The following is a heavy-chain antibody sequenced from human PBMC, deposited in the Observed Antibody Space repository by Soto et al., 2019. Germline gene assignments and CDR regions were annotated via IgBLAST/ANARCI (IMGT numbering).Heavy chain of an antibody. CDR1: GFTFSDYY. CDR3: ARFIGDYDFWSGYPRYFDY. CDR2: ISSSGSTI. D-gene: IGHD3-3*01. Sequence: GGSLRLSCAASGFTFSDYYMSWIRQAPGKGLEWVSYISSSGSTIYYADSVKGRFTISRDNAKNSLYLQMNSLRAEDTAVYYCARFIGDYDFWSGYPRYFDYWGQGTLVTVSS. J-gene: IGHJ4*02. V-gene: IGHV3-11*01.